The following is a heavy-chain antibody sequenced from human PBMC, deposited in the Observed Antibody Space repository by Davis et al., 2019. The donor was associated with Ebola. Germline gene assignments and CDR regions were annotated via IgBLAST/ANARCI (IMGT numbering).Heavy chain of an antibody. D-gene: IGHD1-26*01. CDR3: AKDLVGATGY. J-gene: IGHJ4*02. V-gene: IGHV3-43*02. CDR1: GFTFDDYA. Sequence: GGSLRLSCAASGFTFDDYAMHWVRQAPGKGLEWVSLISGDGGSTYYADSVEGRFTISRDNSKNSLYLQMNSLITEDTALYYCAKDLVGATGYWGQGTLVTVSS. CDR2: ISGDGGST.